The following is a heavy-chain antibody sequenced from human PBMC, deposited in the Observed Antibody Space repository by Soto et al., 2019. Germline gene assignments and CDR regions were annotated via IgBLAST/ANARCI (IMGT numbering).Heavy chain of an antibody. CDR1: GFTVSSNY. CDR3: ARESGWPGVWFDP. V-gene: IGHV3-53*01. J-gene: IGHJ5*02. D-gene: IGHD6-19*01. Sequence: GGSLRLSCAASGFTVSSNYMSWVRQAPGKGLEWVSVIYSGGSTYYADSVKGRFTISRDNSKNTLYLQMNSLRAEDTAVHYCARESGWPGVWFDPWGQGTLVTVSS. CDR2: IYSGGST.